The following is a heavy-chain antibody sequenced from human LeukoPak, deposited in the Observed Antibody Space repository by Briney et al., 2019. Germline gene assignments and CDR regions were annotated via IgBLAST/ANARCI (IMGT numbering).Heavy chain of an antibody. CDR2: ISYDGSNK. J-gene: IGHJ6*02. V-gene: IGHV3-30*03. CDR3: ARAGGYSYGYDYYYGMDV. CDR1: GFTFSSYG. D-gene: IGHD5-18*01. Sequence: GRSLRLSCAASGFTFSSYGMHWVRQAPGKGLEWVAVISYDGSNKYYADSVKGRFTISRDNTKNTLYLQMNSLRAEDTAVYYCARAGGYSYGYDYYYGMDVWGQGTTVTVSS.